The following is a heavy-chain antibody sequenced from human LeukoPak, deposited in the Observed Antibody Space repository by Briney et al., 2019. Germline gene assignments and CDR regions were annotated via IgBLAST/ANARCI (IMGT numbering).Heavy chain of an antibody. CDR3: ARVGGWEPKLHGVTFDY. J-gene: IGHJ4*02. D-gene: IGHD1-26*01. Sequence: SETLSLTCAVYGGSFSGHYWRWIRQPPGKGLEWIGEINQSGSTNYNPSLKSRVTISVETSKNQFSLNLSSVTAADTAVYFCARVGGWEPKLHGVTFDYLGQGTLVTVSS. CDR2: INQSGST. V-gene: IGHV4-34*01. CDR1: GGSFSGHY.